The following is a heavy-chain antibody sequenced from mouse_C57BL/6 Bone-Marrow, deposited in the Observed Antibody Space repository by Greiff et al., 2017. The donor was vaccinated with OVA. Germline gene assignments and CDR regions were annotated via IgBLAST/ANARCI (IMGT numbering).Heavy chain of an antibody. CDR3: TRSGVLRYYFDY. J-gene: IGHJ2*01. CDR2: IDPETGGT. V-gene: IGHV1-15*01. D-gene: IGHD1-1*01. CDR1: GYTFTDYE. Sequence: VQLQQSGAELVRPGASVTLSCKASGYTFTDYEMHWVKQTPVHGLEWIGAIDPETGGTAYNQKFKGKAILTADKSSSTDYMELRSLTSEDSAVYYCTRSGVLRYYFDYWGQGTTLTVSS.